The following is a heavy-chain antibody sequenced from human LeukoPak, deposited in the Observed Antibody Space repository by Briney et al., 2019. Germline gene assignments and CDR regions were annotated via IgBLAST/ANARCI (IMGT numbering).Heavy chain of an antibody. D-gene: IGHD1-26*01. CDR1: GFTFSSYA. Sequence: PGGSLRLSCAASGFTFSSYAMSWVRQAPGKGLEWVSAISGSGGSTYYADSVKGRFTISRDYSKNTLYLQMNSLRAEDTAVYYCAKPKYSGSYYGWDYWGQGTLVTVSS. CDR3: AKPKYSGSYYGWDY. J-gene: IGHJ4*02. V-gene: IGHV3-23*01. CDR2: ISGSGGST.